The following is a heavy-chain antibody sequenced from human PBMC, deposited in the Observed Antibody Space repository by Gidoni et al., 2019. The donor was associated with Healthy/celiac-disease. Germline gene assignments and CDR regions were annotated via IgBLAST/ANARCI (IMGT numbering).Heavy chain of an antibody. CDR1: H. V-gene: IGHV4-34*01. J-gene: IGHJ4*02. Sequence: HLNRIRQPPGKGLEWIGEINHSGSTNYNPSLKSRVTISVDTSKNQFSLKLSSVTAADTAVYYCARVLGSSSSGDYWGQGTLVTVSS. D-gene: IGHD6-6*01. CDR3: ARVLGSSSSGDY. CDR2: INHSGST.